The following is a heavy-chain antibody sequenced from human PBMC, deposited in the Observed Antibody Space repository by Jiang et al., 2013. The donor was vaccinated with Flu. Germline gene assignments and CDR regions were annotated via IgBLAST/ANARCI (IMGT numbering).Heavy chain of an antibody. CDR2: IYPGDSDT. D-gene: IGHD3-10*01. V-gene: IGHV5-51*01. CDR1: GYSFTSYW. Sequence: GAEVKKPGESLKISCKGSGYSFTSYWIGWVRQMPGKGLEWMGIIYPGDSDTRYSPSFQGQVTISADKSISTAYLQWSSLKASDTAMYYCARHITYGSGSFGYYYGMDVWGQGTTVTVSS. J-gene: IGHJ6*02. CDR3: ARHITYGSGSFGYYYGMDV.